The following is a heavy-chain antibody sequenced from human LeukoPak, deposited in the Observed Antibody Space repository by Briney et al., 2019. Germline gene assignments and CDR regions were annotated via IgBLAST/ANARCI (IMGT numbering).Heavy chain of an antibody. Sequence: PGGSLRLACAASGFPFRSYRMSWVRQAPGKGLEWVANINQYGSEKYYVDSVKRRFTISRDNAKKSVYLQMNSLRAEDTAVYYCERDGGMFDCWGQGTLVTVSS. D-gene: IGHD3-16*01. J-gene: IGHJ4*02. V-gene: IGHV3-7*01. CDR2: INQYGSEK. CDR3: ERDGGMFDC. CDR1: GFPFRSYR.